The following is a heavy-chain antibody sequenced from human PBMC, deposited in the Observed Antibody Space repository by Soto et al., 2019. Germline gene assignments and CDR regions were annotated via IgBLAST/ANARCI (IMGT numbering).Heavy chain of an antibody. V-gene: IGHV3-23*01. Sequence: GGSVRLSXAAAGFTFRNYAMNWVRQAPGKGLELVSSISSNGGSAYYADSVKGRFTISGDNSKNTLYLQMNSLRADDTAVYYCARGYCSAVGCYVHYYYGFDVWGQGTTVTVSS. CDR2: ISSNGGSA. CDR3: ARGYCSAVGCYVHYYYGFDV. D-gene: IGHD2-15*01. J-gene: IGHJ6*02. CDR1: GFTFRNYA.